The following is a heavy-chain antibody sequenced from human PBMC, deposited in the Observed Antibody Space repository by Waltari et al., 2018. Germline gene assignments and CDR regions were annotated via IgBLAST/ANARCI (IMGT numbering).Heavy chain of an antibody. J-gene: IGHJ4*02. D-gene: IGHD2-15*01. CDR1: GGSISSHY. CDR2: IYYSGST. V-gene: IGHV4-59*11. Sequence: QVQLQESGPGLVKPSETLSLTCTVSGGSISSHYWSWIRQPPGKGLEWIGYIYYSGSTNHTPSLKSRVTISVDTSKNQFSRKLSSVTAADTAVYYCARRGLGYCSGGSCYFRGFDYWGQGTLVTVSS. CDR3: ARRGLGYCSGGSCYFRGFDY.